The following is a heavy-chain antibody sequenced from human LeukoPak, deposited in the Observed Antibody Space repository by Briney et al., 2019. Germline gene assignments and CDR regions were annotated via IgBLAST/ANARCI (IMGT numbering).Heavy chain of an antibody. CDR3: ARGSGSYHYSGNWFDP. D-gene: IGHD3-10*01. J-gene: IGHJ5*02. CDR2: ISSSSSYI. Sequence: GGSLRLSCAASGFTFSSYSMNWVRQAPGKGLEWVSSISSSSSYIYYADSVKGRFTIARDNAKNSLYLQMNSLRAEDTAVYYCARGSGSYHYSGNWFDPWGQGTLVTVSS. CDR1: GFTFSSYS. V-gene: IGHV3-21*01.